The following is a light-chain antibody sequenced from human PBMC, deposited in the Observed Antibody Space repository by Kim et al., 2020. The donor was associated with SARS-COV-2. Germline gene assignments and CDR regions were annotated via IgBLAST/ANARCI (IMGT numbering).Light chain of an antibody. CDR2: EDN. CDR1: SGSIASNY. V-gene: IGLV6-57*03. Sequence: GETVTISCTRSSGSIASNYVQWYQQRPGSAPTTVIYEDNQRPSGVPDRFSGSIDSSSNSASLTISGLKTEDEADYYCQSYDSSSWVFGGGTKLTVL. J-gene: IGLJ3*02. CDR3: QSYDSSSWV.